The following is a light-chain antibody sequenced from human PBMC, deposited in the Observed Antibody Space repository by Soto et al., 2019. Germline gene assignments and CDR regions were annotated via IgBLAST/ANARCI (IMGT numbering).Light chain of an antibody. CDR3: SSYAGNNNVI. J-gene: IGLJ2*01. CDR2: EVT. CDR1: SSDVGRYNY. Sequence: QSALTQPPSASGSPGQSVTISCTGTSSDVGRYNYVSWYQQHPGKAPKLIIYEVTKRPSGVPDRFSGSKSDNTASLTVSGLQAEDEADYYCSSYAGNNNVIFGGGTKVTVL. V-gene: IGLV2-8*01.